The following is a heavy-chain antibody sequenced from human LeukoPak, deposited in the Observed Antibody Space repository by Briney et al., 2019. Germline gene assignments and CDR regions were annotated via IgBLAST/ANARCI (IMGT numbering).Heavy chain of an antibody. D-gene: IGHD3-22*01. CDR2: MNSDGSST. V-gene: IGHV3-74*01. CDR3: ATGHYYDSSGYYPLPDAFDI. Sequence: PGGSLRLSCAASGFNFSRYWTHWVRQAPGKGLVWVSRMNSDGSSTNYADSVKGRFTISRDNAKNILYLQMNSLRAEDTAVYHCATGHYYDSSGYYPLPDAFDIWGQGTMVTVSS. CDR1: GFNFSRYW. J-gene: IGHJ3*02.